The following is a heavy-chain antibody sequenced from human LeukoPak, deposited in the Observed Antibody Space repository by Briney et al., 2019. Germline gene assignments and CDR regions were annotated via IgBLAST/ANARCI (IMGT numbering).Heavy chain of an antibody. D-gene: IGHD3-3*01. CDR2: IIPIFGTA. V-gene: IGHV1-69*05. CDR1: GGTFSSYA. Sequence: ASVKVSCKASGGTFSSYAISWVRQAPGQGLERMGGIIPIFGTANYAQKFQGRVTITTDESTSTAYMELSSLRSEDTAVYYCARGSIHFGVVYCYMDVWGKGTTVTVSS. CDR3: ARGSIHFGVVYCYMDV. J-gene: IGHJ6*03.